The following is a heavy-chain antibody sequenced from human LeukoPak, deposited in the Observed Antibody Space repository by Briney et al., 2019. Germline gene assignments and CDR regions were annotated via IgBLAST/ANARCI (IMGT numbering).Heavy chain of an antibody. J-gene: IGHJ6*03. V-gene: IGHV3-74*01. CDR2: INTDGSST. D-gene: IGHD2-2*01. CDR3: ARDGGYCSSTSCYYYYMDV. Sequence: GGSLRLSCAASGFTFSNYWMHWVRQAPGRGLVWVSRINTDGSSTSYADSVKGRFTISRDNAKNTLYLQMNSLRAEDTAVYYCARDGGYCSSTSCYYYYMDVWGKGTTVTVSS. CDR1: GFTFSNYW.